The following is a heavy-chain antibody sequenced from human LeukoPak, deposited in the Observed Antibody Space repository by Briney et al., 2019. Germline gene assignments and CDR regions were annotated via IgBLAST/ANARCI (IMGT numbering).Heavy chain of an antibody. V-gene: IGHV1-69*01. D-gene: IGHD3-10*01. CDR3: ARARGITMVRGVIGYYGMDV. CDR1: GGTFSSYA. Sequence: SVKVSCKASGGTFSSYAISWVRQAPGQGLEWMGGIIPIFGTANYAQKFQGRVTITADESTSTAYMGLSSLRSEDTAVCYCARARGITMVRGVIGYYGMDVWGKGTTVTVSS. CDR2: IIPIFGTA. J-gene: IGHJ6*04.